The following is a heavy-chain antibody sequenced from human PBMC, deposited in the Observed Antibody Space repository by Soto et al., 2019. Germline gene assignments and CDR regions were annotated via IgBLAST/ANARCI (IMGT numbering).Heavy chain of an antibody. J-gene: IGHJ6*02. CDR3: ARSCAVGSGSLYYYGMDV. D-gene: IGHD3-10*01. V-gene: IGHV4-59*12. CDR2: IYYSGST. CDR1: GGSISSYH. Sequence: PSETLSLTCTVSGGSISSYHWSWIRQPPGKGLEWIGYIYYSGSTNYNPSLKSRVTISVDTSKNQFSLKLSSVTAADTAVYYCARSCAVGSGSLYYYGMDVWGQGTTVTVSS.